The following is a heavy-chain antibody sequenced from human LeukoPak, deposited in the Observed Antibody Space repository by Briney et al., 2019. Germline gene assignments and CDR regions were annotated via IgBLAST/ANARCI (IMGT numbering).Heavy chain of an antibody. CDR2: IRYDGSNK. CDR1: GFTFTSYG. CDR3: AKEDGGASDYFDY. D-gene: IGHD3-16*01. J-gene: IGHJ4*02. V-gene: IGHV3-30*02. Sequence: PGGSLRLSCAASGFTFTSYGMHWVRQAPGQGLEWVAFIRYDGSNKYYADSVKGRFTISRDNSKNTLYLQMNSLRAEDTAVYYCAKEDGGASDYFDYWGQGTLVTVSS.